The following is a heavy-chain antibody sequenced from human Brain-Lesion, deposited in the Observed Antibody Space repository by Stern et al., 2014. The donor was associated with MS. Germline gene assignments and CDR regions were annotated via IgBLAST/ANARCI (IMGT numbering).Heavy chain of an antibody. J-gene: IGHJ6*02. Sequence: VQLLESGAEVKKPGASVKVSCKTSGYIFTGYYINWVRQAPGQGLEWMAWINANTGGNTYAQKVQGRVTMSRDTSISTAYVELSSLTSDDTAVYYCARDQRGITIFGVVTDYYYLGMDVWGQGTTVTVSS. CDR1: GYIFTGYY. CDR3: ARDQRGITIFGVVTDYYYLGMDV. CDR2: INANTGGN. D-gene: IGHD3-3*01. V-gene: IGHV1-2*02.